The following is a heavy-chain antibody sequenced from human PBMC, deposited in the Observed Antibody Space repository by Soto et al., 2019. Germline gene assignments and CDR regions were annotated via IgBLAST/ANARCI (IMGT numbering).Heavy chain of an antibody. V-gene: IGHV4-30-4*01. Sequence: SETLSLTCTVSGGSITSGDDYWSWIRQPPGKGLEWIAYIHYSGSTYYNPSLKSRVTISVDTSKNQFSLKLSSVTAADTAVYYCARGGYTVTTRYYYGMDVWGQGTTVTVS. CDR3: ARGGYTVTTRYYYGMDV. CDR2: IHYSGST. D-gene: IGHD4-4*01. J-gene: IGHJ6*02. CDR1: GGSITSGDDY.